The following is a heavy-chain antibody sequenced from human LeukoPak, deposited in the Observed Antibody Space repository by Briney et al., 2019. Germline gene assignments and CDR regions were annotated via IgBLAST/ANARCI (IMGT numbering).Heavy chain of an antibody. CDR1: GYSISSGYH. CDR3: ARHNLYDSNGDGRYCFDY. D-gene: IGHD3-22*01. V-gene: IGHV4-38-2*01. CDR2: ISHSGST. Sequence: TSETLSLTCAVSGYSISSGYHWGWIRQPPGKGLEWIGSISHSGSTYYNPSLKSRVTISVDTSKNQFSLKLSSVTAADTAVYYCARHNLYDSNGDGRYCFDYWGQGTLVTVSP. J-gene: IGHJ4*02.